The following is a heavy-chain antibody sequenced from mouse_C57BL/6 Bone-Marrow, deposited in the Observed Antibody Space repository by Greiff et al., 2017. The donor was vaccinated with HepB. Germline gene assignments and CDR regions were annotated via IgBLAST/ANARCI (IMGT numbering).Heavy chain of an antibody. J-gene: IGHJ1*03. Sequence: QVQLQQSGPGLVQPSQSLSITCPVSGFSLTSYGVHWVRQSPGKGLEWLGVIWRGGSTDYNAAFMSRLSITKDNSQSQGFFKMNSLQADDTAIYYCAKKGYDYGGWYCDVWGTVTTVTVS. V-gene: IGHV2-5*01. D-gene: IGHD2-4*01. CDR1: GFSLTSYG. CDR3: AKKGYDYGGWYCDV. CDR2: IWRGGST.